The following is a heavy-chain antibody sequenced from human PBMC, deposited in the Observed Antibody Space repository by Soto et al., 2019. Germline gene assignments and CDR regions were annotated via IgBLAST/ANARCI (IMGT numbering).Heavy chain of an antibody. CDR1: GYTFTSYG. CDR3: ARDRDQLLNYYYYYGMDV. Sequence: ASVKVSCKASGYTFTSYGISWVRQAPGQGLEWMGWISAYNGNTNYAQKLQGRVTMTTDTSTSTAYMELRSLRSDDTAVYYCARDRDQLLNYYYYYGMDVWGQGTTVTVSS. D-gene: IGHD2-2*01. J-gene: IGHJ6*02. CDR2: ISAYNGNT. V-gene: IGHV1-18*01.